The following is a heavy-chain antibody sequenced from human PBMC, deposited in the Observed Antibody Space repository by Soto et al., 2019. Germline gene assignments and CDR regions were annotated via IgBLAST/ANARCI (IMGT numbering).Heavy chain of an antibody. V-gene: IGHV4-61*01. CDR3: ARYRDDSGSHHLYYLDN. CDR1: GGSVSNGMYY. J-gene: IGHJ4*02. D-gene: IGHD4-17*01. CDR2: VYFTGTT. Sequence: PSETLSLTCTVSGGSVSNGMYYWSWIRQPPGKGLEWIGNVYFTGTTIYNPSLKSRVTMSVDTYKDQFFLKLTSVTAADTAVYYCARYRDDSGSHHLYYLDNWALETLATVSS.